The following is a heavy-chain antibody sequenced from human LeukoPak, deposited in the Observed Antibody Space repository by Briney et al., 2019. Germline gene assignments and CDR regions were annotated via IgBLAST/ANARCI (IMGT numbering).Heavy chain of an antibody. CDR1: GFTFSGSA. CDR3: TRLTIDYGDYMDGFDI. CDR2: IRSRTHDYAT. D-gene: IGHD4-17*01. Sequence: GGSLRLSCAASGFTFSGSAMHWVRQASEKGLEWIGRIRSRTHDYATAYPESVKGRFTISRDDLKNTAYLQMNSLKTEDTAVYYCTRLTIDYGDYMDGFDIWGQGTMVTVSS. J-gene: IGHJ3*02. V-gene: IGHV3-73*01.